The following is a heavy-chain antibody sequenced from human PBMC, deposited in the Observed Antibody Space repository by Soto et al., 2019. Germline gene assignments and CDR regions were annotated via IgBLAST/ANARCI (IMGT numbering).Heavy chain of an antibody. CDR2: IYWSGDE. CDR1: GFSLSTSGVG. CDR3: ARGIATLPVFAFDI. D-gene: IGHD6-6*01. Sequence: QGTLKESGPTLVNPTQTLTLTCSFSGFSLSTSGVGVGWIRQSPGKALEWLALIYWSGDEHYRPSLKSRLSITKDTYKNHVVLIMTDMDPVDTATYYCARGIATLPVFAFDIWGQGTMVTVSS. V-gene: IGHV2-5*01. J-gene: IGHJ3*02.